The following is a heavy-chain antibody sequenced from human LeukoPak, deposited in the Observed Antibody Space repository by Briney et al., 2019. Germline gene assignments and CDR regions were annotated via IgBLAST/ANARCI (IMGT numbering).Heavy chain of an antibody. CDR2: ISWNSGSI. CDR1: GFTFDDYA. D-gene: IGHD3-22*01. J-gene: IGHJ4*02. V-gene: IGHV3-9*01. Sequence: GRSLRLSCAASGFTFDDYAMHWVRQAPGKGLEWVSGISWNSGSIGYADSVKGRFTIPRDNAKNSLYLQMNSLRAEDTALYYCAKAHYYDSSGYGGYYFDYWGQGTLVTVSS. CDR3: AKAHYYDSSGYGGYYFDY.